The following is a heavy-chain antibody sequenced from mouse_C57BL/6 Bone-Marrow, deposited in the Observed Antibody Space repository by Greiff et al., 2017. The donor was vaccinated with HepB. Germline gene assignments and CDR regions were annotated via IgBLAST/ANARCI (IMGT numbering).Heavy chain of an antibody. CDR1: GYTFTSYG. J-gene: IGHJ4*01. Sequence: QVQLQQSGAELARPGASVKLSCKASGYTFTSYGISWVKQRTGQGLEWIGESYPRSGNTYYNEKFKGQATLTADKSSSTAYMALRSLTSEDSAVYCCATIYDGSSFYAMDYWGQGTSVTVSS. D-gene: IGHD1-3*01. CDR3: ATIYDGSSFYAMDY. CDR2: SYPRSGNT. V-gene: IGHV1-81*01.